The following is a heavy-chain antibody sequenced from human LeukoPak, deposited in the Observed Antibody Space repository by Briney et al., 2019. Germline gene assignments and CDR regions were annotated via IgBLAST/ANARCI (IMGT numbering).Heavy chain of an antibody. CDR2: ISSSSSYI. D-gene: IGHD3-22*01. CDR1: GFTFSSYS. CDR3: ARGLYYDSSGYEPLDY. V-gene: IGHV3-21*01. Sequence: GGSLRLSCAASGFTFSSYSMNWVRQAPGKGLEWVSSISSSSSYIYYADSVKGRFTISRDNAKNSLYLQMNSLRTEDTAVYYCARGLYYDSSGYEPLDYWGQGTLVTVSS. J-gene: IGHJ4*02.